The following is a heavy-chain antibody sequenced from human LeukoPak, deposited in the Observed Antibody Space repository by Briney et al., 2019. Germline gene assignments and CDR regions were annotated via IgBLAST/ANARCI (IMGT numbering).Heavy chain of an antibody. V-gene: IGHV4-4*07. CDR2: LYISGST. Sequence: SETLSLTCTVSGASISSYYYNWIRQTAGGGLEWIGRLYISGSTDYNPSLKSRVTISVDTSNNQFSRNLNSVTAADTAVYFCARDLSGSLYFDYWGQGVLVTVSS. CDR1: GASISSYY. J-gene: IGHJ4*02. D-gene: IGHD3-10*01. CDR3: ARDLSGSLYFDY.